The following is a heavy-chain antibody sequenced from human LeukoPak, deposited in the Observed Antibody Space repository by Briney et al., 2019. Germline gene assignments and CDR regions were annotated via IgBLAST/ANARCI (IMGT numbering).Heavy chain of an antibody. V-gene: IGHV1-2*02. D-gene: IGHD4-23*01. CDR3: ARSSTVVTPVDH. CDR2: INPNSGGT. J-gene: IGHJ4*02. Sequence: ASVKVSCKASGYTFTGYYMHWVRQAPGQGLEWMGWINPNSGGTNYAQEFQGRVTMTRDTSISTAYMELSRLRSDDTAVYYCARSSTVVTPVDHWGQGTLVTVSS. CDR1: GYTFTGYY.